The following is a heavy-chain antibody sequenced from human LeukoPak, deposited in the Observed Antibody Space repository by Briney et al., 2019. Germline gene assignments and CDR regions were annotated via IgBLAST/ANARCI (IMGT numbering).Heavy chain of an antibody. CDR2: MNPNSGNT. J-gene: IGHJ4*02. D-gene: IGHD3-10*01. V-gene: IGHV1-8*01. CDR1: GYTFTSYD. Sequence: ASVKVSCKASGYTFTSYDINWVRQATGQGLEWMGWMNPNSGNTGYAQKFQGRVTMTRNTSISTAYMELSSLRSEDTAVYYCARASGYYYGSGSYFYDYWGQGTLVTVSS. CDR3: ARASGYYYGSGSYFYDY.